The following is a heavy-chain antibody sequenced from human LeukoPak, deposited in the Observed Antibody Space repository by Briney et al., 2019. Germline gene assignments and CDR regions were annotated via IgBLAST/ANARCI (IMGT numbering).Heavy chain of an antibody. CDR3: ARNVAGGLDY. CDR1: GYTFTSYY. D-gene: IGHD3-10*01. Sequence: ASVKVSCKASGYTFTSYYMHWVRQAPGQGLEWMGMINPTGGSTSYAQKFQGRVTMTRDTSTSTVYTELSSLRSEDTAVYYCARNVAGGLDYWGQETLVTVSS. CDR2: INPTGGST. J-gene: IGHJ4*02. V-gene: IGHV1-46*01.